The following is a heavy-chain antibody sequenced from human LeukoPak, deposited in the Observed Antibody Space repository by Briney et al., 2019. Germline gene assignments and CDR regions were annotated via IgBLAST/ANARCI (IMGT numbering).Heavy chain of an antibody. CDR2: INPSGGST. Sequence: ASVKVSCKASGYTFTSYYMHWVRQAPGQGLEWMGIINPSGGSTSYAQKFQGRVTITRDTSASTAYMELSSLRSEDTAVYYCASDTGTTLIFDYWGQGTLVTVSS. V-gene: IGHV1-46*01. J-gene: IGHJ4*02. CDR1: GYTFTSYY. D-gene: IGHD1-1*01. CDR3: ASDTGTTLIFDY.